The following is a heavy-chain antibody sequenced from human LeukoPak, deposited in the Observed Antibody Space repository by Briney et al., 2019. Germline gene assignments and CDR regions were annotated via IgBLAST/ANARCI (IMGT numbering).Heavy chain of an antibody. CDR1: GFTLSSHA. D-gene: IGHD4-17*01. J-gene: IGHJ4*02. Sequence: QPGGSLRLSCAASGFTLSSHAMSWVRQAPGKGLEWVSAISGRGDRTYHEDSVKGRFTTYRDNSENTLYLQMNSLRAEDTAVYYCARDIGEHLFDYWGQGTLVTVSS. V-gene: IGHV3-23*01. CDR2: ISGRGDRT. CDR3: ARDIGEHLFDY.